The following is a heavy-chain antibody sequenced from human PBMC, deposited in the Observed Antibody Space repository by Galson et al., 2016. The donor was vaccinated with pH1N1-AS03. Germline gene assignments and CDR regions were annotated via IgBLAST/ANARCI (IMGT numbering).Heavy chain of an antibody. CDR1: GGSINSYY. J-gene: IGHJ2*01. V-gene: IGHV4-59*12. CDR3: ARAPGSLLVLSASLGPKYWYLDL. CDR2: IFYVGDT. Sequence: SETLSLTCTVSGGSINSYYWTWIRQPPGKGLEWIGQIFYVGDTLYTPSLRGRVTMSVDTSKNQLSLRLSSVTAADTAVYYCARAPGSLLVLSASLGPKYWYLDLWGRGTLVTVSS. D-gene: IGHD2-21*02.